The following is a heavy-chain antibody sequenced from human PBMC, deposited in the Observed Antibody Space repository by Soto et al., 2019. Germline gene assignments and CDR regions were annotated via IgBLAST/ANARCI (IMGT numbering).Heavy chain of an antibody. V-gene: IGHV3-33*01. CDR3: AIDRNSSSWYGSYYYYGMDV. CDR2: IWYDGSNK. CDR1: GFTFSSYG. D-gene: IGHD6-13*01. Sequence: PGGSLRLSCAASGFTFSSYGMHWVRQAPGKGLEWVAVIWYDGSNKYYADSVKGRFTISRDNSKNTLYLQMNSLRAEDTAVYYCAIDRNSSSWYGSYYYYGMDVWGQGTTVTVSS. J-gene: IGHJ6*02.